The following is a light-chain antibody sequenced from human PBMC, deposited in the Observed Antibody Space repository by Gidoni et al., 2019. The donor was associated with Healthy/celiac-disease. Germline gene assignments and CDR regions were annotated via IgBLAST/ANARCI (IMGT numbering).Light chain of an antibody. V-gene: IGKV1-39*01. CDR2: AAS. CDR3: QQSYSTPLT. Sequence: DIHMTQSPSSLSASVEDRVTNTCRASQSISSYLNWYQQKPGQAPKRLIYAASSWQSGVPSRFSGSGSGTDFTLTSSSLQAEDFAVYYCQQSYSTPLTFGGGTKVEIK. J-gene: IGKJ4*01. CDR1: QSISSY.